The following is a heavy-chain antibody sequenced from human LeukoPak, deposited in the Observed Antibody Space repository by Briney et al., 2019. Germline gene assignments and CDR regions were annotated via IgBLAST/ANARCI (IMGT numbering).Heavy chain of an antibody. J-gene: IGHJ5*02. CDR1: GGSISSGDYY. CDR3: ARAGGYQRDWFDP. Sequence: PSETLSLTCTVSGGSISSGDYYWSWVRQPPGKGLEWIGYIYYSGSTYYNPSLKSRVTISVDTSKNQFSLKLSSVTAADTAVYYCARAGGYQRDWFDPWGQGTLVTVSS. CDR2: IYYSGST. V-gene: IGHV4-30-4*08. D-gene: IGHD6-13*01.